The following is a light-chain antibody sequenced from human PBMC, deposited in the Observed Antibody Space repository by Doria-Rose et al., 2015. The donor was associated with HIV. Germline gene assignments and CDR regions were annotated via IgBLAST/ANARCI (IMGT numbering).Light chain of an antibody. Sequence: QSVVTQPPSVSGAPGQRVAISCTGSSSNIGAGYDVHGYQQLSGTVPKLLIYGSNNRPSGVPDRFSGSKSGTSASLAITGLQAEDEADYYCQSYDSSLGVFGTGTKVTVL. J-gene: IGLJ1*01. CDR1: SSNIGAGYD. CDR3: QSYDSSLGV. V-gene: IGLV1-40*01. CDR2: GSN.